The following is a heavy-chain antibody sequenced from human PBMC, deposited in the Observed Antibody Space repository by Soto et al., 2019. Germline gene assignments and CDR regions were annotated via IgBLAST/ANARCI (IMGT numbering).Heavy chain of an antibody. J-gene: IGHJ4*02. CDR3: AKGSATSRPYYFDY. CDR1: GFTFSSYA. V-gene: IGHV3-23*01. Sequence: LRLSCVASGFTFSSYAMSWVRQAPGKGLEWVSAITGDGGDTFHADSVRGRLTISRDNSRNTLYLQMDSLRAEDTALYYCAKGSATSRPYYFDYWGQGTLVTVSS. CDR2: ITGDGGDT.